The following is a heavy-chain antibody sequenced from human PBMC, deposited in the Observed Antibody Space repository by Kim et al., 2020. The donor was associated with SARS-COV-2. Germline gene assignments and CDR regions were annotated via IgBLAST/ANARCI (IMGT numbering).Heavy chain of an antibody. V-gene: IGHV3-48*02. Sequence: DSVKGRFTISRDNAQTSLYLQMNSLRDEDTAVYYCVNDFWSGYYLPGVDVWGQGTTVTVSS. D-gene: IGHD3-3*01. J-gene: IGHJ6*02. CDR3: VNDFWSGYYLPGVDV.